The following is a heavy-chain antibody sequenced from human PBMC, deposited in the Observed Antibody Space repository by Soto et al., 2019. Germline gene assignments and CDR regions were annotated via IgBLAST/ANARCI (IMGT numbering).Heavy chain of an antibody. V-gene: IGHV4-59*12. CDR1: GGSISSSY. J-gene: IGHJ6*02. Sequence: SETLSLTCTVSGGSISSSYWSWIRQPPGKGLEWIGYIYYSGSTYYNPSLKSRVTISVDTSKNQFSLKLNSVTAADTAMYYCASSPRGYCSSTSCRELGNYYGMDVWGQGTTVTVSS. D-gene: IGHD2-2*01. CDR3: ASSPRGYCSSTSCRELGNYYGMDV. CDR2: IYYSGST.